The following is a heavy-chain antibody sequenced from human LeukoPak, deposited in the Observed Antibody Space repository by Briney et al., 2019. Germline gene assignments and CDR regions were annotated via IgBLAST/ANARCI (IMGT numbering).Heavy chain of an antibody. D-gene: IGHD1-14*01. Sequence: PGGSLRLSCVGSGFTFRSHAMSWVRQAPEKGLEFVSGIYENGGTTYYADSVKGRFSISRDNSKNTLYLQMDSLRGEDTAVYYCAREGGTVYYYYGMDVWGQGTTVTVSS. J-gene: IGHJ6*02. V-gene: IGHV3-23*01. CDR2: IYENGGTT. CDR3: AREGGTVYYYYGMDV. CDR1: GFTFRSHA.